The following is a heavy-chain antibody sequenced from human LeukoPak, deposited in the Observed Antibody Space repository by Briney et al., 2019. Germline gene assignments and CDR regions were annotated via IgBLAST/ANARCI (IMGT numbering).Heavy chain of an antibody. D-gene: IGHD4-17*01. J-gene: IGHJ3*02. CDR3: ARNYGDYPDAFDI. V-gene: IGHV3-48*03. CDR2: ISSSGSTI. Sequence: GGSLRLSCAASGFTLSSYEMNWVRQAPGKGLEWVSYISSSGSTIYYADSVKGRFTISRDNAKNSLYLQMNSLRAEDTAVYYCARNYGDYPDAFDIWGQGTMVTVSS. CDR1: GFTLSSYE.